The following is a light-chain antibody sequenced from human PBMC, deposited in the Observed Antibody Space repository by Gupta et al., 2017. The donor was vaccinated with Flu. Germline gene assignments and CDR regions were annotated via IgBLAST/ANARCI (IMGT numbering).Light chain of an antibody. CDR2: KAS. Sequence: PSTLSASVGDRVTITCRASQSIGSWLAWYQQKPGKAPKLLISKASTLESGVPSRFSGSGSGTEFTLTISSLQPDDFATYYCQQDQDSSYNFGQGTKLEIK. J-gene: IGKJ2*01. CDR3: QQDQDSSYN. V-gene: IGKV1-5*03. CDR1: QSIGSW.